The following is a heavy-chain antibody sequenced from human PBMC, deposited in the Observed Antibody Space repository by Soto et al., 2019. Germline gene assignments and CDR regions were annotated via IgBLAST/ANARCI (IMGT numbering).Heavy chain of an antibody. Sequence: QVQLQESGPGLVKPSETLSLTCTVSGGSISSYYWSWIRQPPGKGLEWIGYIYYSGSTNYNPTLKSRVTISVDTPKNQFSLKLSSVTAADPAVDYCARRHDAWGQGTLVTVSS. CDR1: GGSISSYY. CDR3: ARRHDA. J-gene: IGHJ5*02. CDR2: IYYSGST. V-gene: IGHV4-59*08.